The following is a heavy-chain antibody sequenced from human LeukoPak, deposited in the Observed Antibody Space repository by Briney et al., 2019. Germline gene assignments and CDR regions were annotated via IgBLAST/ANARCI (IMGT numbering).Heavy chain of an antibody. CDR1: GFTFSSYA. J-gene: IGHJ4*02. Sequence: PGGSLRLSCAASGFTFSSYAMSWVRQAPGKGLDWVSAISGSGDTTFYADSVKGRFTISRDNAKNSLYLQMNSLRAEDTAVYYCARDPGSYHVDYWGQGTLVTVSS. CDR3: ARDPGSYHVDY. V-gene: IGHV3-23*01. D-gene: IGHD1-26*01. CDR2: ISGSGDTT.